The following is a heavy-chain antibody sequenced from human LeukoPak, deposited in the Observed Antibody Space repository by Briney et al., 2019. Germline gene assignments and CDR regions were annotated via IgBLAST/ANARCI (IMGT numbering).Heavy chain of an antibody. CDR1: AFTFSSYW. D-gene: IGHD3-10*01. Sequence: GGSLRLSCAASAFTFSSYWMSWVRQAPGKGLGWVSNVNQDGRQKNYVASVGGRFTISRENVKNSVYLQMNSLRDEDTAVYYCARDPDLRRGFDGEGYWGQGTLVTVSS. J-gene: IGHJ4*02. CDR2: VNQDGRQK. V-gene: IGHV3-7*05. CDR3: ARDPDLRRGFDGEGY.